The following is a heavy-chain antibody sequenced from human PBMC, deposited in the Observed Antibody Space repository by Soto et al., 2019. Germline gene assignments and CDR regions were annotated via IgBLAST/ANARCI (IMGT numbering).Heavy chain of an antibody. V-gene: IGHV3-23*04. CDR1: GFSFSTYA. CDR2: ISGSGGST. Sequence: EVQLVESGGGLVQPGGSLRLSCAASGFSFSTYAMSWVRQAPGKGLEWVSGISGSGGSTYYADSVKGRFTISRDKSKSMLYLQMNVLRAEDTAIYYCAKGQPATVTYFDSWGQGTLVTVSS. D-gene: IGHD2-21*02. CDR3: AKGQPATVTYFDS. J-gene: IGHJ4*02.